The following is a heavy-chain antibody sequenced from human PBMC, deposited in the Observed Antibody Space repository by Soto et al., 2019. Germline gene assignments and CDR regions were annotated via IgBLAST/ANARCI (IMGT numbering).Heavy chain of an antibody. V-gene: IGHV3-74*01. CDR2: IKSDGRST. CDR1: GFTFSGHW. CDR3: ARSDWFDP. Sequence: EVQLVESGGGLVQPGGSLRLSCAASGFTFSGHWMHWVRQAPGKGLVWVSRIKSDGRSTSYADSVKGRFTVPRDNAKNTLYLQMNSLRAEDTAVYYCARSDWFDPWGQGTLVTVSS. J-gene: IGHJ5*02.